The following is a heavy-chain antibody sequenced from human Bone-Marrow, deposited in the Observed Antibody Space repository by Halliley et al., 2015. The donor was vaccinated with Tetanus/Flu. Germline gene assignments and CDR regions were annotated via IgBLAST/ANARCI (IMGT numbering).Heavy chain of an antibody. CDR2: ISSSSSYI. Sequence: WVSSISSSSSYIYYADSVKGRFTISRDNAKNSLYLQMNSLRAEDTAVYYCARLELAVTTTFDYWGQGTQVTVSS. CDR3: ARLELAVTTTFDY. J-gene: IGHJ4*02. V-gene: IGHV3-21*01. D-gene: IGHD4-17*01.